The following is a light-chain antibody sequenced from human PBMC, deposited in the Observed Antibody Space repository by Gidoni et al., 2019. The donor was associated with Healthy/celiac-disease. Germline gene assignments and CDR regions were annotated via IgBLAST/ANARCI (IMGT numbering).Light chain of an antibody. Sequence: EIVLTQSPATLSLSPGERATLSCRASQRVSSYLAWYQQKPGQAPRLLIYDASNRATGIPARFSGSGSGTDFTLTISSLEPEDFAVYYCQQRSNWPRVTIGQGTRLESK. J-gene: IGKJ5*01. CDR3: QQRSNWPRVT. CDR1: QRVSSY. CDR2: DAS. V-gene: IGKV3-11*01.